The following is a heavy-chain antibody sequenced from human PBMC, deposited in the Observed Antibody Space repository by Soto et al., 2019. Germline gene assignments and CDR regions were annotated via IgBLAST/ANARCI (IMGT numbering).Heavy chain of an antibody. V-gene: IGHV3-30*18. CDR3: AKDKGPYYVFGRGKRGSAP. D-gene: IGHD3-3*01. CDR2: ISHDGSKK. J-gene: IGHJ5*02. CDR1: GFTFSTHG. Sequence: QVQLVESGGGVVHPGTSLRLSCAASGFTFSTHGMHWVRQAPGKGPEWVAVISHDGSKKYYVESVEGRFSISRDNSKSILHRKMKSVGPEDTAVYYGAKDKGPYYVFGRGKRGSAPWGQETLVTVSS.